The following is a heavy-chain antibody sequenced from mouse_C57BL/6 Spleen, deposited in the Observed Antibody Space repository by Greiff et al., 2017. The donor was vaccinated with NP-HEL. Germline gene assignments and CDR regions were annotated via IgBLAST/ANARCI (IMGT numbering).Heavy chain of an antibody. D-gene: IGHD4-1*01. V-gene: IGHV5-9-1*02. Sequence: EVQRVESGEGLVKPGGSLKLSCAASGFTFSSYAMSWVRQTPEKRLEWVAYISSGGDYIYYADTVKGRFTISRDNARNTLYLQMSSLKSEDTAMYYCTRGNWDVFFDYWGQGTTLTVSS. J-gene: IGHJ2*01. CDR3: TRGNWDVFFDY. CDR2: ISSGGDYI. CDR1: GFTFSSYA.